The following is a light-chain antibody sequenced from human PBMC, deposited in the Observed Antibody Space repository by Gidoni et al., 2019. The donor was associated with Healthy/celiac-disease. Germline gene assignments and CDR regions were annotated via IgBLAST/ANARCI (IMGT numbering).Light chain of an antibody. CDR2: EVS. Sequence: QSALTHPPSASGSPGQSVTISCTGTSSDVGVYNYVSWYQHHPGKAPKRMIYEVSKRPSGVPDRFSGSKSGNTAALTGAGLQAEEEADYYCSEYAGSNNLVVGGGTKLTVL. CDR1: SSDVGVYNY. J-gene: IGLJ3*02. CDR3: SEYAGSNNLV. V-gene: IGLV2-8*01.